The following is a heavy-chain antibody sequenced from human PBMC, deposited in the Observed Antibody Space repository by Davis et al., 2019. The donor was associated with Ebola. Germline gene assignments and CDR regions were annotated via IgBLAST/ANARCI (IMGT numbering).Heavy chain of an antibody. CDR1: GGSISSYY. D-gene: IGHD3-3*01. Sequence: MPSETLSLTCTVSGGSISSYYWRWIRQPPGKGLERIGYIYYSGSTNYNPSLKSRVNISVDTSKNQFSLKLSSVTAADTAVYYCARVGYDFWSGYYSGNWFDPWGQGTLVTVSS. CDR2: IYYSGST. J-gene: IGHJ5*02. CDR3: ARVGYDFWSGYYSGNWFDP. V-gene: IGHV4-59*01.